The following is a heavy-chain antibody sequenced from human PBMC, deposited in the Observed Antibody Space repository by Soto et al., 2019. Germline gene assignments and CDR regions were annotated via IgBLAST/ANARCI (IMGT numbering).Heavy chain of an antibody. J-gene: IGHJ3*01. Sequence: TLSLTSAAFGPSIRRSYAYLHIRRNPPGKGLEWIGYIYYSGSTYYTPSLKTRVTISVDTYKIQFSLKLSSVTAADTAVEDCARGMVIAAPGAVDVRGQATMVTVS. D-gene: IGHD2-21*01. V-gene: IGHV4-30-4*08. CDR2: IYYSGST. CDR1: GPSIRRSYAY. CDR3: ARGMVIAAPGAVDV.